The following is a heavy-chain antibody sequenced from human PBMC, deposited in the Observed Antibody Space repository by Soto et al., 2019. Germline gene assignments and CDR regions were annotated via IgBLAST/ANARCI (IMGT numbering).Heavy chain of an antibody. CDR1: GGTFSSYT. D-gene: IGHD2-2*01. V-gene: IGHV1-69*08. CDR2: IIPILGIA. J-gene: IGHJ6*03. CDR3: ARDHSHCSSTSCYYYYYMDV. Sequence: QVQLVQSGAEVKKPGSSVKVSCKASGGTFSSYTISWVRQPPGQGLEWMGRIIPILGIANYAQKFQGRVTITADKSTSTAYMELSSLRSEDTAVYYCARDHSHCSSTSCYYYYYMDVWGKGTTVTVSS.